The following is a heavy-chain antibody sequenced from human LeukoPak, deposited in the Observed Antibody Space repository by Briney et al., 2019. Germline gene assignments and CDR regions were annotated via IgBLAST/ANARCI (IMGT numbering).Heavy chain of an antibody. D-gene: IGHD3-3*01. CDR1: GFTFSSYG. J-gene: IGHJ6*03. CDR2: IRYDGSNK. V-gene: IGHV3-30*02. CDR3: AKDSSHEGSLEWLLSDYYMDV. Sequence: GGSLRLSCAASGFTFSSYGMHWVRQAPGKGLEWVAFIRYDGSNKYYADSVKGRFTISRDNSKNTLYLQMNSLRAEDTAVYYCAKDSSHEGSLEWLLSDYYMDVWGKGTTVTVSS.